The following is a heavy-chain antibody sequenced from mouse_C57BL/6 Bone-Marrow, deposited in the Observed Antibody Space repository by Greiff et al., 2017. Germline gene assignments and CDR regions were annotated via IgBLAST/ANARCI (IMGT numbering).Heavy chain of an antibody. V-gene: IGHV1-12*01. J-gene: IGHJ4*01. CDR3: ARWGLLCYAMGY. CDR2: IYPGNGDT. CDR1: GYTFTSYN. D-gene: IGHD2-1*01. Sequence: LQQSGAELVRPGAPVKMSCKASGYTFTSYNMHWVKQTPRPGLEWIGAIYPGNGDTSYNQKFTGKATMTVDKSSSTAYMQLSSLTSEDSAVYFCARWGLLCYAMGYWGQGTSVTVSS.